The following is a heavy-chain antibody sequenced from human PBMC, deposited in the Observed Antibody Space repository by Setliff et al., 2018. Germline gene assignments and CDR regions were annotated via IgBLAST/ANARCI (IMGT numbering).Heavy chain of an antibody. V-gene: IGHV3-21*01. J-gene: IGHJ6*03. CDR3: TRARDIAPTYYYMDV. D-gene: IGHD5-12*01. CDR2: ISSTSTYI. CDR1: GFTFSTYS. Sequence: GESLKISCAASGFTFSTYSFNWVCQAPGKGLEWVSAISSTSTYIYYADSVKGRFTISRDNSKNSLYLHMNSLRAEDTAVYYCTRARDIAPTYYYMDVWGKGTTVTVSS.